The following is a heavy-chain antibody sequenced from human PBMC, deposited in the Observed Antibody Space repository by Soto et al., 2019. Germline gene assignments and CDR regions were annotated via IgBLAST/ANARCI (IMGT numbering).Heavy chain of an antibody. V-gene: IGHV5-51*01. D-gene: IGHD2-2*01. Sequence: PGESLKISCKGSGYSFTSNWIAWVRQMPGKGLEWMGIIDPGDSDTKYSPSFQGQVTISAAKSITTAYLQWSSLKASDTAIYYCATRYRSDSSPHAFDIWGQGTMVTVSS. J-gene: IGHJ3*02. CDR3: ATRYRSDSSPHAFDI. CDR1: GYSFTSNW. CDR2: IDPGDSDT.